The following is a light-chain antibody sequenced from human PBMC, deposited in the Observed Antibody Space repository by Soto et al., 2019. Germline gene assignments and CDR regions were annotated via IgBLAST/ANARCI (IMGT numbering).Light chain of an antibody. Sequence: QLVMTQPPSVSGAPGKRVTISCTGSRSNIGAGYDVHWYQQLPGTAPKLLIYGNRNQPSGVPDRFSGSKSGTSASLAITGLQAEDEADDYCQSYDSSLSGVVFGGGTKLTVL. J-gene: IGLJ2*01. CDR1: RSNIGAGYD. CDR2: GNR. V-gene: IGLV1-40*01. CDR3: QSYDSSLSGVV.